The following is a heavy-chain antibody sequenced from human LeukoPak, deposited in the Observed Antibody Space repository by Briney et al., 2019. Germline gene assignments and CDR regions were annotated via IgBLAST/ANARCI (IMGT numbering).Heavy chain of an antibody. CDR3: ARESKGYYYDSSGYYDNWFDP. CDR2: ISAYNGNT. CDR1: GYTFTSYG. Sequence: ASVKVSCKASGYTFTSYGISWVRQAPGQGLEWMGWISAYNGNTNYAQKLQGRVTMTTDTSTSTAYMELRSLRSDDTAVYYCARESKGYYYDSSGYYDNWFDPWGQGTLVTVSS. D-gene: IGHD3-22*01. J-gene: IGHJ5*02. V-gene: IGHV1-18*01.